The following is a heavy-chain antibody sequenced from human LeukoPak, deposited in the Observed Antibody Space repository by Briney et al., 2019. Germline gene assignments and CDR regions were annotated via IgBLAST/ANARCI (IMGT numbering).Heavy chain of an antibody. J-gene: IGHJ4*02. Sequence: ASVKVSCKASGYTFTSYGISWVRQAPGQGLEWMGWISAYNGNTNYAQKLQGRVIMTTDTSTSTAYMELRSLRSDDTAVYYCARDIGFDYDISIDYWGQGTLVTVSS. D-gene: IGHD3-22*01. CDR3: ARDIGFDYDISIDY. CDR1: GYTFTSYG. CDR2: ISAYNGNT. V-gene: IGHV1-18*01.